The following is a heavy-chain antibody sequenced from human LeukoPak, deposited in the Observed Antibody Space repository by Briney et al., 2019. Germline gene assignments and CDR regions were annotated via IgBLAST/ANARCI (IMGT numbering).Heavy chain of an antibody. Sequence: GGSLRLSCAASGFTFNNAWMNWVRQPPGKGLEWVGRISSKTAGGTADYAAPVKGRFSISRDDSKSMLYLQMNSLKTEDTAVYYCSTTYYYDSSEGYWGQGTLVTVSS. CDR2: ISSKTAGGTA. CDR1: GFTFNNAW. J-gene: IGHJ4*02. D-gene: IGHD3-22*01. CDR3: STTYYYDSSEGY. V-gene: IGHV3-15*07.